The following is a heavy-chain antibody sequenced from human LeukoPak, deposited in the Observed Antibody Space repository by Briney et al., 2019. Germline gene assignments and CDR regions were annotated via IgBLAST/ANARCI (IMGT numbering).Heavy chain of an antibody. D-gene: IGHD6-19*01. CDR1: GFTFSDYG. V-gene: IGHV3-23*01. J-gene: IGHJ5*02. CDR3: AKGSGAWVAVAEWFDP. Sequence: GGSLRLSCAASGFTFSDYGMSWVRQAPGKGLEWVSVLSGSANSAFYAGSVVGRFTISRDNSKNMVFLRMNSLRVEDTAVYYCAKGSGAWVAVAEWFDPWGQGTLVTVSS. CDR2: LSGSANSA.